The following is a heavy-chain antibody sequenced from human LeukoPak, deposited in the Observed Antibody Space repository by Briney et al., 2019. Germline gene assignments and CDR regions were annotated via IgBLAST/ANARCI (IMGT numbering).Heavy chain of an antibody. CDR1: GGSFSGYY. CDR3: ARGLAYYFLDF. J-gene: IGHJ4*02. V-gene: IGHV3-23*01. CDR2: ISGSGGST. Sequence: ETLSLTCAVYGGSFSGYYWSWVRQAPGKGLEWVSAISGSGGSTYYAGSVKGRFTISRDNSKNTLYLQMNSLRAEDTAVFYCARGLAYYFLDFWGQGTLVTVSS. D-gene: IGHD3-10*01.